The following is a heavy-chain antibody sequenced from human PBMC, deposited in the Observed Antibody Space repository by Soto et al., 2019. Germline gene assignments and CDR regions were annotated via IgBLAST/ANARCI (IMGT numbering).Heavy chain of an antibody. J-gene: IGHJ6*02. CDR1: GGSISSSSYY. Sequence: SETLSLTCTVSGGSISSSSYYWGWIRQPPGKGLEWIGSIYYSGSTYYNPSLKSRVTISVDTSKNQFSLKLSSVTAADTAVYYCARLPQQLVWDYYYYGIDVWGQGTTVTVSS. D-gene: IGHD6-13*01. V-gene: IGHV4-39*01. CDR2: IYYSGST. CDR3: ARLPQQLVWDYYYYGIDV.